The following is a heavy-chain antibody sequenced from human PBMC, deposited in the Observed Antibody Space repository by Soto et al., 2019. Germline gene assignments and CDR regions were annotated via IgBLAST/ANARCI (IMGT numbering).Heavy chain of an antibody. Sequence: EVQLVESGGGLVQPGGSLRLSCEASGFTFRNSDMHWVRQGTGKGLEWVSGISAAGDPDYADSVEGRFTISRENAQNSFFLQMNSLRVGDTAVYYCARTDRDFYGLDVWGQGTTVIVSS. J-gene: IGHJ6*02. CDR2: ISAAGDP. CDR3: ARTDRDFYGLDV. CDR1: GFTFRNSD. V-gene: IGHV3-13*05.